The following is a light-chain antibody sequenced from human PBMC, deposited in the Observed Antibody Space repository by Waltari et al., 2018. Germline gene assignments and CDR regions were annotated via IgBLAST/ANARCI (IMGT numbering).Light chain of an antibody. CDR2: WAS. J-gene: IGKJ1*01. CDR1: RSFLSSANNKNY. CDR3: QEYYTIPPWA. Sequence: DIVMTQSPDSLAMSLGERVTINCRSSRSFLSSANNKNYLGWYQKKPGQPPKLLFYWASTRQSGVPDRFSASGSGTDFSLTISSLQAEDVAVYYCQEYYTIPPWAFGQGTKVEIK. V-gene: IGKV4-1*01.